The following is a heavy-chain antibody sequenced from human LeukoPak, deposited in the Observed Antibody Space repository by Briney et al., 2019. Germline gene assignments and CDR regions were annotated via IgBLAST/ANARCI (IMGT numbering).Heavy chain of an antibody. Sequence: PSETLSLTCTVSGGSISSHYWSWIRQPPGEGLEWIGYIYYSGSTNYNPSLKSRVTISVDTSKNQFSLKLSSVTAADTAVYYCARGVVPAAINWFDPWGQGTLVTVSS. CDR3: ARGVVPAAINWFDP. D-gene: IGHD2-2*01. CDR2: IYYSGST. J-gene: IGHJ5*02. CDR1: GGSISSHY. V-gene: IGHV4-59*11.